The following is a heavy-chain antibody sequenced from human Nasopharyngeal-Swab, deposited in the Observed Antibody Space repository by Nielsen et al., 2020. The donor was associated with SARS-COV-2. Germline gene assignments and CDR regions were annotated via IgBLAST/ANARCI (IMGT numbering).Heavy chain of an antibody. CDR2: INAGNGNT. J-gene: IGHJ4*02. V-gene: IGHV1-3*01. D-gene: IGHD3-10*01. CDR3: ARVRYGSGGYVWYFDY. Sequence: WVRQAPGQRLEWMGWINAGNGNTKYSQKFQGRVTITRDTSASTAYMELSSLRSEDTAVYYCARVRYGSGGYVWYFDYWGQGTLVTVSS.